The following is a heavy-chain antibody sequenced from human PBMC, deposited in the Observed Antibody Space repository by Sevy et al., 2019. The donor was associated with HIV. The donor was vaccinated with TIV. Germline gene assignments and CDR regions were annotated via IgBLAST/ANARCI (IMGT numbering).Heavy chain of an antibody. Sequence: GGSLRLSCEASGFILSSYTMNWVRQSPEKGLEWVATFDRTDITHYADSVKGRFIISRDTAKNSLFLQMNSLRDDDTAMYFCVRDERAIASHFDYWGRGTLVTVSS. CDR3: VRDERAIASHFDY. V-gene: IGHV3-48*02. D-gene: IGHD2-21*01. CDR2: FDRTDIT. J-gene: IGHJ4*02. CDR1: GFILSSYT.